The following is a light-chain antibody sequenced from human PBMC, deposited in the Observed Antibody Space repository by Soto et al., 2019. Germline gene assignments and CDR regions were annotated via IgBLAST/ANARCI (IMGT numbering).Light chain of an antibody. V-gene: IGLV1-40*01. CDR1: SSNFGAGYE. CDR3: QSFDSSLRVYV. CDR2: NNL. J-gene: IGLJ1*01. Sequence: QSVLTQPPSVSGAPGQRVPISCTGSSSNFGAGYEVPWYKQLPGAAPTLVIFNNLNRPSGVPERFSGSKSGTSASLVITGLQAEDEAHYYCQSFDSSLRVYVFGSGTKVTVL.